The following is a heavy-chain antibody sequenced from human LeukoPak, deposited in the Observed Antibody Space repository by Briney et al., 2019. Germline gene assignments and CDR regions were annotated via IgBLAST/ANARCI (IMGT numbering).Heavy chain of an antibody. D-gene: IGHD6-6*01. Sequence: GASVKVSCKASGGTFSSYAISWVRQAPGQGLEWMGGIIPIFGIANYAQKFQGRVTITADKSTSTAYMELSSLRSEDTAVYYCARVPSVARSSPLTNWFDPWGQGTLVTVSS. CDR2: IIPIFGIA. J-gene: IGHJ5*02. CDR1: GGTFSSYA. CDR3: ARVPSVARSSPLTNWFDP. V-gene: IGHV1-69*10.